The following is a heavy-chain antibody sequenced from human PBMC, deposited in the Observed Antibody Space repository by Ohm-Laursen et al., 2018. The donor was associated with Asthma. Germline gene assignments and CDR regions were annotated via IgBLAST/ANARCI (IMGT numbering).Heavy chain of an antibody. V-gene: IGHV3-11*05. Sequence: GSLRLSCSASGFKFSDYYMSWIRQAPGKGLEYVSHISSDSIHTEYADSVKGRFTISRDNAKNSLYLQMNSLRAEDTAVYYCARDGIAATPIGWFDPWGQGTLVTVSS. D-gene: IGHD2-15*01. CDR2: ISSDSIHT. CDR3: ARDGIAATPIGWFDP. CDR1: GFKFSDYY. J-gene: IGHJ5*02.